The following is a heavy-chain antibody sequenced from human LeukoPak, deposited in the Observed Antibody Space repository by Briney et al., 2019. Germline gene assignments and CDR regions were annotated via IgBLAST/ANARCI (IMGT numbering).Heavy chain of an antibody. CDR2: IWYDGSNK. CDR3: ARGSIAAAVGAFDI. Sequence: PGRSLRLSCAASGFTFSSYGMHWVRQAPGKGLEWVAVIWYDGSNKYYADSVKGRFTISRDNSKNTLYLQMNSLRAEDTAVYYCARGSIAAAVGAFDIWGQGTMVTVSS. CDR1: GFTFSSYG. V-gene: IGHV3-33*01. D-gene: IGHD6-13*01. J-gene: IGHJ3*02.